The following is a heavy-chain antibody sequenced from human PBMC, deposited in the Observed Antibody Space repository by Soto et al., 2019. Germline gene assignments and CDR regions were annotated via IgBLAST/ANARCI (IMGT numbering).Heavy chain of an antibody. CDR1: GFNFDNYG. CDR3: AKDRVGGTFYTPLGF. D-gene: IGHD1-7*01. V-gene: IGHV3-30*18. Sequence: QVQLVESGGGVAQPGGSLRLSCQASGFNFDNYGMHWVRQAPGKGLEWVAVITYDGSNKYYADSVKGRFTISRDNSKNTLSLHLNTLKPEDTAVYHCAKDRVGGTFYTPLGFWGQGTLVTVSS. J-gene: IGHJ4*02. CDR2: ITYDGSNK.